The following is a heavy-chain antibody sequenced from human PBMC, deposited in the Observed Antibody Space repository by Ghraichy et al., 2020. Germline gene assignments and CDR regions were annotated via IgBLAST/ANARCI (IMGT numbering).Heavy chain of an antibody. Sequence: GGSLRLSCAASGFTFSDNYMSWVRQAPGKGLEWVSYISSSGSTIYSADAMNGRFTISRDNAKNSLYLQMNSLRAEDTAVYYCAGDVDMELLDYWGQGTLVAVSP. V-gene: IGHV3-11*01. CDR2: ISSSGSTI. CDR3: AGDVDMELLDY. J-gene: IGHJ4*02. D-gene: IGHD1-7*01. CDR1: GFTFSDNY.